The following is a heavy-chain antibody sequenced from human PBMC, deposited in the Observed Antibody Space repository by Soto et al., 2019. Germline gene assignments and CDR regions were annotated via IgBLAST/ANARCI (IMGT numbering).Heavy chain of an antibody. Sequence: VQLQESGPGLVKPSETLSLICTVSGGSISSDYLSWIRQPAGKGLEWIGRVYTSGYSNSTPSLKSRVTMSVDTSKKQFSLNLSSVTAADPAVYYCAREPTTAGTVNWFDPWGQGTLVTVSS. CDR3: AREPTTAGTVNWFDP. CDR1: GGSISSDY. D-gene: IGHD6-13*01. CDR2: VYTSGYS. J-gene: IGHJ5*02. V-gene: IGHV4-4*07.